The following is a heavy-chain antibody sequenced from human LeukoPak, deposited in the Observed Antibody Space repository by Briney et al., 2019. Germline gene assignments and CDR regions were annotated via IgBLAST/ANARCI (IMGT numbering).Heavy chain of an antibody. J-gene: IGHJ5*02. CDR3: ARVRSTANWFDP. CDR2: INPNSGGT. D-gene: IGHD2/OR15-2a*01. CDR1: GYTFTGYY. V-gene: IGHV1-2*06. Sequence: ASVKVSCKASGYTFTGYYMHWVRQAPGQGLEWMGRINPNSGGTNYAQKFQGRVTMTRDTSISTAYMELRSLRSDDTAVYYCARVRSTANWFDPWGQGTLVTVSS.